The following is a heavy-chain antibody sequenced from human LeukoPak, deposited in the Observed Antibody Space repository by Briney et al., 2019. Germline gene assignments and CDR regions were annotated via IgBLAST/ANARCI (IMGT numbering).Heavy chain of an antibody. CDR2: IFYSGSN. D-gene: IGHD3-22*01. CDR3: ARGRMITMIVVVITTWMGYFDY. Sequence: PSGALSLSCTVSGGSISTSNYYWGWIRQPPGKCLEWIGNIFYSGSNYYSPSLKSRVTISLDTSRSQFSLKLSSVTAADTAVYYCARGRMITMIVVVITTWMGYFDYWGQGTLVTVSS. CDR1: GGSISTSNYY. J-gene: IGHJ4*02. V-gene: IGHV4-39*07.